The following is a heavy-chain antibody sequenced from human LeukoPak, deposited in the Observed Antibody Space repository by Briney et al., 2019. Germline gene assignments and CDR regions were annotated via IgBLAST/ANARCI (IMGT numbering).Heavy chain of an antibody. D-gene: IGHD3-16*01. Sequence: SQTLSLTCAISGDSVSRNSAAWNWIRQSPSRGLEWLGRTYYRSKWYNDYAVSVKSRITINPDTPKNQFSLQLNSVPPEAADVYYCAREERSAWGGIGYWGQGALVTVSS. CDR2: TYYRSKWYN. J-gene: IGHJ4*02. CDR3: AREERSAWGGIGY. CDR1: GDSVSRNSAA. V-gene: IGHV6-1*01.